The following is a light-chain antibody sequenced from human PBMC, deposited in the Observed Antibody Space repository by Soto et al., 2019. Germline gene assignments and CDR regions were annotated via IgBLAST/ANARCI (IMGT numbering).Light chain of an antibody. CDR2: GAS. V-gene: IGKV3-15*01. J-gene: IGKJ2*01. CDR3: QHYNTWPRYT. Sequence: EIVVTQSPATLSLSPGERATLACRASQSVGSNLAWYQQKPGQAPRLLIYGASTRASNIPARFSAFGSGTEFTLIISNLQSEDFAVYSCQHYNTWPRYTFGQGTKLEIK. CDR1: QSVGSN.